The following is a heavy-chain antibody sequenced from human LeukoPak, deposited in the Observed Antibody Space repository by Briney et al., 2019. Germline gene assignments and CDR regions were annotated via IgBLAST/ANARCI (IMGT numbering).Heavy chain of an antibody. D-gene: IGHD3-9*01. V-gene: IGHV3-30*02. CDR3: AQPRLVSDY. CDR2: IRYDGSNK. J-gene: IGHJ4*02. CDR1: GFTFSSYG. Sequence: PGGSLRLSCAASGFTFSSYGMHWVRQAPGKGLEWVAFIRYDGSNKYYADSVKGRFTISRDNSKNTLYLQMNSLRAEDTAVYYCAQPRLVSDYWGQGTLVTVSS.